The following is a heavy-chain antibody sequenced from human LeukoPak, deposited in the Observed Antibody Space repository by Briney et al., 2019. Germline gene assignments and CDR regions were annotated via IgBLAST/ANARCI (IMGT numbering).Heavy chain of an antibody. D-gene: IGHD1-26*01. Sequence: GGSLRLSCAASRFTFSNHGMHWVRQAPGKGLEWVAVIWYDGSKKYYADSVKGRFTISRDNSRNTLYLQMNSLRVEDTAVYYCARGREARYFDYWGQGTLVAVSS. CDR3: ARGREARYFDY. CDR2: IWYDGSKK. CDR1: RFTFSNHG. V-gene: IGHV3-33*01. J-gene: IGHJ4*02.